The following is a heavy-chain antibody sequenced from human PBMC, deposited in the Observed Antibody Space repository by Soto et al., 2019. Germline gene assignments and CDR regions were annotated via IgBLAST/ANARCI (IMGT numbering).Heavy chain of an antibody. CDR2: IRGSGVGT. V-gene: IGHV3-23*01. J-gene: IGHJ3*02. D-gene: IGHD2-2*01. Sequence: EPQLLESGGGLGHPGGSLRLSCAASGFTFSSYAMSWVRQAPGKGLEWVAAIRGSGVGTYYADSVRGRSTISRDNSKKTVDLQMNSLRAEDTAVYYCAKFYCISTMCQAPAAKSTGGFEIWGQGTLVTVSS. CDR1: GFTFSSYA. CDR3: AKFYCISTMCQAPAAKSTGGFEI.